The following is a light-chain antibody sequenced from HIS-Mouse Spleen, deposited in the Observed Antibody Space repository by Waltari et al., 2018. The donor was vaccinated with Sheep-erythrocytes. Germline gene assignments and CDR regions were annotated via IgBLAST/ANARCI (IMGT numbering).Light chain of an antibody. J-gene: IGLJ1*01. CDR3: CSNAGSYTYV. Sequence: QSALTQPRSVSGSPGQSVTIACTVTSSDVGGHNYVSWYQQHPGKAPKLMIYAFSKRPSGVPDRFSGSKSGNTASLTISGLQAEDEADYYCCSNAGSYTYVFGTGTKVTVL. CDR1: SSDVGGHNY. V-gene: IGLV2-11*01. CDR2: AFS.